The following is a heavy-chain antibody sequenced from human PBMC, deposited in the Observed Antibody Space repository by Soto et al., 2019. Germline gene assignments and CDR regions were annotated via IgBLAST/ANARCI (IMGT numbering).Heavy chain of an antibody. J-gene: IGHJ5*02. D-gene: IGHD3-3*01. CDR1: GYSFTSYW. V-gene: IGHV5-51*01. CDR3: ERLGYDFWSGLNDPPRLNWFDP. Sequence: GESLKISCKGSGYSFTSYWIGWVRQMPGKGLEWMGIIYPGDSDTRYSPSFQGQVTISADKSISTAYLQWSSLKASDTAMYYCERLGYDFWSGLNDPPRLNWFDPWGQGTLVTVSS. CDR2: IYPGDSDT.